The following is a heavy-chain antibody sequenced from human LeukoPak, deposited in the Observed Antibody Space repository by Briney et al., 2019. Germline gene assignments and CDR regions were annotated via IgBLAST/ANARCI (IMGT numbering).Heavy chain of an antibody. Sequence: PSETLSLTCTVSGASISTYFWSWIRQSAGKGLEWLGYVYHTGNHYYNPSLKSRLTFSVDTSKNQSSLRLTSVTAADTDVYYCGLIVAGRPIDSWGQGTLVTVSS. D-gene: IGHD5-12*01. CDR1: GASISTYF. CDR2: VYHTGNH. J-gene: IGHJ4*02. CDR3: GLIVAGRPIDS. V-gene: IGHV4-59*01.